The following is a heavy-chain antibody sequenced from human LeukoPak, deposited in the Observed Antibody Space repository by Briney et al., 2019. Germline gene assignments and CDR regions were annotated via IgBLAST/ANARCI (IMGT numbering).Heavy chain of an antibody. D-gene: IGHD5-12*01. CDR2: IETDGDQK. V-gene: IGHV3-7*01. CDR1: GFTFSDYW. CDR3: ARDIPSGFYTPDY. Sequence: AGGSLRLSCVASGFTFSDYWMSWVRQAPGMGLEWVANIETDGDQKNYVDSVKGRFTISRDNAKNLLYLQMNSLGDEDTAVYYCARDIPSGFYTPDYWGQGTLVTVSS. J-gene: IGHJ4*02.